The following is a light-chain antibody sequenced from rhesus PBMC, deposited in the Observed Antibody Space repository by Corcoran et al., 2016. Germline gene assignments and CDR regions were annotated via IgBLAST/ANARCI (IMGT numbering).Light chain of an antibody. CDR3: QHGYGTPWT. Sequence: DIQMTQSPSSLSASVGDRVTITCRASENVHNFLNWYQQKPGKAPKFLIYKASTLQSGVPSRFSGRGSGTDYTFTISSLQPEDVATYYCQHGYGTPWTFGQGTKVEIK. V-gene: IGKV1-74*01. CDR1: ENVHNF. J-gene: IGKJ1*01. CDR2: KAS.